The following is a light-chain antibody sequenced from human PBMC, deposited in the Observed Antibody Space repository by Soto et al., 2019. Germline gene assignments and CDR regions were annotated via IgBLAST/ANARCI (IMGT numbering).Light chain of an antibody. CDR2: DVS. J-gene: IGLJ2*01. V-gene: IGLV2-14*01. CDR1: SGDVGGYNY. Sequence: QSALTQPPSVSGSPGQSITISCTGTSGDVGGYNYVSWYQQHPGKAPKLIIYDVSNRPSGVPNRFSGSKSGNTASLTISGLQAEDEADYFCSSYTGSDTVLFGGGTKLTVL. CDR3: SSYTGSDTVL.